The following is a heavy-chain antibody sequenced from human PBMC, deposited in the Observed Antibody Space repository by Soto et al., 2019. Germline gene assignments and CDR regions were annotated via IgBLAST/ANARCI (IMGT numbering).Heavy chain of an antibody. CDR3: PREGLRFLEWLPAGSGMDV. CDR1: GYSISSGYY. CDR2: MYHSGST. Sequence: SETLSLTCAVSGYSISSGYYWGWIRQPPGKGLEWIGSMYHSGSTYYNPSLKSRVTISEDTSKNQFSLILSSVTAADTAVYYCPREGLRFLEWLPAGSGMDVWGQGTTVTVSS. J-gene: IGHJ6*02. V-gene: IGHV4-38-2*02. D-gene: IGHD3-3*01.